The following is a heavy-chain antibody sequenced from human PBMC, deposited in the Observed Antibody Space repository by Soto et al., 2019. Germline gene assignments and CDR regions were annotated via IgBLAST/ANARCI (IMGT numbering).Heavy chain of an antibody. V-gene: IGHV4-59*08. CDR2: IYYSGST. CDR1: GGSISSYY. CDR3: ARLWGWFGDY. Sequence: QVQLQESGPGLVKPSETLSLTCTVSGGSISSYYWSWIRQPPGKGLEWIGYIYYSGSTNYNPSLKSRVTISVDTSKNQFSLKLSSVIAADTAVYYCARLWGWFGDYWGQGTLVTVSS. D-gene: IGHD3-10*01. J-gene: IGHJ4*02.